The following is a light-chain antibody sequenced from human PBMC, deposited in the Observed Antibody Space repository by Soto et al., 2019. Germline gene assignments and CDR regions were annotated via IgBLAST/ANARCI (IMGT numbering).Light chain of an antibody. J-gene: IGKJ2*01. V-gene: IGKV1-8*01. CDR1: QGISSY. CDR3: QQYYSYPYT. Sequence: AIRMTQSPSSLSASTGDSVTITCRAGQGISSYLAWYQQKPGKAPKLLIYAASTLQSGVPSRFSGSGSGTDFTLTISCLQSEDFATYYCQQYYSYPYTFGQGTKVDIK. CDR2: AAS.